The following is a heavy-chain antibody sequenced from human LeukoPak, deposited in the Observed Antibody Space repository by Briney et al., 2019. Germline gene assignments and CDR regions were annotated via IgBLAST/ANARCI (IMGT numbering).Heavy chain of an antibody. Sequence: PSETLSLTCAVSGVSFDDYYWRWVRQTPGKGLECIGEINHSGYTNDSPSLKSRVTPSIDTSRKQFSLNLRSVTVADTGIYYCTRMTAGHDYWGQGTLVTVSS. V-gene: IGHV4-34*01. CDR2: INHSGYT. D-gene: IGHD2-21*02. CDR3: TRMTAGHDY. J-gene: IGHJ4*02. CDR1: GVSFDDYY.